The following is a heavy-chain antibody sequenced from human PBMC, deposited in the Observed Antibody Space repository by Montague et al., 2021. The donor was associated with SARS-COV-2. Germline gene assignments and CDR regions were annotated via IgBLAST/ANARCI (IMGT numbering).Heavy chain of an antibody. CDR3: DRAREQCIVIYRRYGMDV. D-gene: IGHD1-26*01. J-gene: IGHJ6*02. CDR2: ISHSGST. Sequence: SETLSLTCAVYGGSFSGYNWSWIRQPPGAGLEWIGEISHSGSTSYNPSLTIRGPISVDTAKNQFSLKLRSVPAAATAVDYCDRAREQCIVIYRRYGMDVWGQGTTVTVSS. V-gene: IGHV4-34*01. CDR1: GGSFSGYN.